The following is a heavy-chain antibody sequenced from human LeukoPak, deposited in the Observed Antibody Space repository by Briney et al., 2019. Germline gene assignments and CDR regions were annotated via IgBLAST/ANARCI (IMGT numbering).Heavy chain of an antibody. CDR2: IKEDGSDK. CDR1: GFIFNNAW. V-gene: IGHV3-7*01. Sequence: GGSLRLSCAGSGFIFNNAWMSWVRQAPGKGLEWVANIKEDGSDKNYADSVKGRFTISRDNAKNSLYLQMSRLRADDTAVYYCERISVAGTPLDAFDIWGQGTIVTVSS. J-gene: IGHJ3*02. D-gene: IGHD6-19*01. CDR3: ERISVAGTPLDAFDI.